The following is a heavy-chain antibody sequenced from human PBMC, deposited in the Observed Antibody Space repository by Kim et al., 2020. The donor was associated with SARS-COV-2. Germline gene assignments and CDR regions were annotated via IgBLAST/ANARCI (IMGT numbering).Heavy chain of an antibody. Sequence: GGSLRLSCAASGFTFSDYYMSWIRQAPGKGLEWVSYISSSGSTIYYADSVKGRFTISRDNAKNSLYLQMNSLRAEDTAVYYCARDSAVAAAGHNYYYYGMDVWGQGTTVTVSS. CDR2: ISSSGSTI. V-gene: IGHV3-11*04. CDR3: ARDSAVAAAGHNYYYYGMDV. D-gene: IGHD6-13*01. CDR1: GFTFSDYY. J-gene: IGHJ6*02.